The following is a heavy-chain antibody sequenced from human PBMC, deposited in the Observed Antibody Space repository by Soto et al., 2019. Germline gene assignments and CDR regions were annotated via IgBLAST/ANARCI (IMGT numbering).Heavy chain of an antibody. Sequence: EVQLVESGGGLVQPGGSLRRSCAASGFTVSSNYMSWVRQATGNGLEWVSVIYSGGSTYYADSVKGRFTISRDNSKNTLYLQMNSLRDEDTAVYYCAREQIYPFYYYYMDVWGKGTTVTVFS. J-gene: IGHJ6*03. CDR2: IYSGGST. CDR3: AREQIYPFYYYYMDV. CDR1: GFTVSSNY. V-gene: IGHV3-66*01.